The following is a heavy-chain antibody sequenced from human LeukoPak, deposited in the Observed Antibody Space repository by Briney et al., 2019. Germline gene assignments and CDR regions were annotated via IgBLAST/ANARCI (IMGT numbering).Heavy chain of an antibody. CDR3: ARDASSSWYDLYYYYYYMDV. J-gene: IGHJ6*03. CDR1: GYTFTSYD. CDR2: MNPNSGNT. V-gene: IGHV1-8*01. D-gene: IGHD6-13*01. Sequence: ASVKVSCKASGYTFTSYDINWVRQATGQGLEWMGWMNPNSGNTGYAQKFQGRVTMTRNTSISTAYMELNSLRSEDTAVHYCARDASSSWYDLYYYYYYMDVWGKGTTVTVSS.